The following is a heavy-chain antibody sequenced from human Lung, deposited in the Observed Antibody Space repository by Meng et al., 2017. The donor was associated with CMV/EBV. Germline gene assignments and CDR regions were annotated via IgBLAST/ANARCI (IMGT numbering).Heavy chain of an antibody. CDR2: IYPDDSDT. Sequence: GESXKISCKGSGYRFTSYWIGWVRQMPGKGLDWMGIIYPDDSDTRYSPSFQGQVTISADKSISTAYLQWRSLKASDTAIYYCASLGVTRAVGYYYYAMDVWXQGTTVTVSS. D-gene: IGHD4-23*01. J-gene: IGHJ6*02. CDR3: ASLGVTRAVGYYYYAMDV. V-gene: IGHV5-51*01. CDR1: GYRFTSYW.